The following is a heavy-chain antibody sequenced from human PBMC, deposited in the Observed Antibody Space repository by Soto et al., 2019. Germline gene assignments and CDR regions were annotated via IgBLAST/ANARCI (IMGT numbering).Heavy chain of an antibody. V-gene: IGHV1-69*13. CDR3: ASFLNRTDDCQGNFDY. CDR1: GGTFSSYA. CDR2: IIPIFGTA. J-gene: IGHJ4*02. Sequence: SVKVFCKASGGTFSSYAISCVRQAPVQGLEWMGGIIPIFGTANYAQNFQGRVTITADESTSTAYMELSSLRSEDTAVYYCASFLNRTDDCQGNFDYWGQGTLDNDSS. D-gene: IGHD2-21*02.